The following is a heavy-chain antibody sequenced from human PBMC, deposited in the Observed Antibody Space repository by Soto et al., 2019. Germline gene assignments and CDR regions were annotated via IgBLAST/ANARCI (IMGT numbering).Heavy chain of an antibody. D-gene: IGHD3-22*01. V-gene: IGHV1-69*13. J-gene: IGHJ4*02. CDR3: AGSTYYYDSSGYYPPDY. Sequence: SVKVSCKASGGTFSSYAISWVRQAPRQGLEWMGGIIPIFGTANYAQKFQGRVTITADESTSTAYMELSSLRSEDTAVYYCAGSTYYYDSSGYYPPDYWGQGTLVTVSS. CDR1: GGTFSSYA. CDR2: IIPIFGTA.